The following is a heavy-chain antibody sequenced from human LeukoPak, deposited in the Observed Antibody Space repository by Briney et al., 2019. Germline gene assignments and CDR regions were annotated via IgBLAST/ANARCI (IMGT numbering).Heavy chain of an antibody. Sequence: SGGSLRLSCAASGFTFSSYSMNWVRQAPGKGLEWVSYISSSSSTIYYADSVKGRFTISRDNAKNSLYLQMNSLRAEDTAVYYCARGFLEWLSLFPYFDYWGQGTLVTVSS. V-gene: IGHV3-48*01. CDR3: ARGFLEWLSLFPYFDY. CDR1: GFTFSSYS. CDR2: ISSSSSTI. J-gene: IGHJ4*02. D-gene: IGHD3-3*01.